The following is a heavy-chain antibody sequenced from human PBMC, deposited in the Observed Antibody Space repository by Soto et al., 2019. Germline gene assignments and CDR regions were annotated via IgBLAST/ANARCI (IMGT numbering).Heavy chain of an antibody. CDR2: IYWDDDK. D-gene: IGHD2-15*01. CDR3: AHRPSYCSGGSCYSGFDY. J-gene: IGHJ4*02. V-gene: IGHV2-5*02. Sequence: QITLKESGPTLVKPTQTLTLTCTFSGCSLSTSGVDVGWIRQPPGKALEWLALIYWDDDKRYSPSLKSRLTITKDTSKNQVVLTMTNMDPVDTATYYCAHRPSYCSGGSCYSGFDYWGQGTLVTVSS. CDR1: GCSLSTSGVD.